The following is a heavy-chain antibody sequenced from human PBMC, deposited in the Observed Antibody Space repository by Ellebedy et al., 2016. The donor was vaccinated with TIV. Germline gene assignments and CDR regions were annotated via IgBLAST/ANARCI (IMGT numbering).Heavy chain of an antibody. CDR3: ARVYGDYRMDV. CDR2: ISSSGGYR. V-gene: IGHV3-21*01. D-gene: IGHD4/OR15-4a*01. J-gene: IGHJ6*02. CDR1: GFTFSSYS. Sequence: GGSLRLSCAASGFTFSSYSMNWVRQAPGKGLEWVSSISSSGGYRYYADSVKGRFTISRDNAKNSLYLQMNSLRAEDTAVYYCARVYGDYRMDVWGQGTTVTVSS.